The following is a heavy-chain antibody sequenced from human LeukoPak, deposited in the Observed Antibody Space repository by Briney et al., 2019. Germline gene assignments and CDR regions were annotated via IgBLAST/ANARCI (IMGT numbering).Heavy chain of an antibody. CDR1: GFTFSYAW. J-gene: IGHJ4*02. D-gene: IGHD5-18*01. Sequence: GGSLRLSCAASGFTFSYAWMTWVRQAPGKGLERVGRIKSKTDGGTTDYAAPVKGRFTISRDDSKNTLYLQMNSLKSEDTAVYHCATSSSHSYGYPGHYFAYWGQGTLVTVSS. CDR3: ATSSSHSYGYPGHYFAY. V-gene: IGHV3-15*01. CDR2: IKSKTDGGTT.